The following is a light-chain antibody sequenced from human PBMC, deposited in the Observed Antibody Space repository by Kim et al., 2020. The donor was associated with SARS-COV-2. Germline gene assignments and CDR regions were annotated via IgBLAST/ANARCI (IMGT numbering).Light chain of an antibody. V-gene: IGLV3-1*01. CDR3: QAWDSSTAVV. CDR2: QDS. Sequence: SYELTQPPSVSVSPGHTASITCSGDELGNKYTSWYQQKPGQSPVLVMYQDSKRPSGIPERFSGSNSGNTATLTISGTQAMDEADYYCQAWDSSTAVVFGGGTQLTVL. J-gene: IGLJ2*01. CDR1: ELGNKY.